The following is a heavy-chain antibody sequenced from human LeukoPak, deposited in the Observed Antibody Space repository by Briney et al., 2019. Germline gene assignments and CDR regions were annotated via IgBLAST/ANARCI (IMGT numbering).Heavy chain of an antibody. V-gene: IGHV1-46*01. J-gene: IGHJ3*02. D-gene: IGHD1-26*01. Sequence: ASVKVSCKASGYTFTSYDINWVRQATGQGLEWMGIINPSGGSTSYAQKFQGRVTMTRDMSTSTVYMELSSLRSEDTAVYYCARASILGGTFLDAFDIWGQGTMVTVSS. CDR2: INPSGGST. CDR1: GYTFTSYD. CDR3: ARASILGGTFLDAFDI.